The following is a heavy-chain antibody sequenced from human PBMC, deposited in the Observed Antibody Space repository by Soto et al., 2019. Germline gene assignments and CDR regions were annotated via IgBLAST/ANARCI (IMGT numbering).Heavy chain of an antibody. V-gene: IGHV3-9*01. CDR3: ARELRYFDWLGYGMDV. Sequence: GGSLRLSCAASGFTFDDYAMHWVRQAPGKGLEWVSGISWNSGSIGYADSVKGRFTISRDNAKNSLYLQMNSLRAEDTAVYYCARELRYFDWLGYGMDVWGQGTTVTVSS. D-gene: IGHD3-9*01. J-gene: IGHJ6*02. CDR1: GFTFDDYA. CDR2: ISWNSGSI.